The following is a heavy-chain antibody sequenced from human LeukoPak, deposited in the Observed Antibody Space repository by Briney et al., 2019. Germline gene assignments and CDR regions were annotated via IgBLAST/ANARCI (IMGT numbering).Heavy chain of an antibody. CDR3: ASLGGTYDY. V-gene: IGHV4-59*08. CDR1: GGSIRDYW. D-gene: IGHD1-26*01. Sequence: SETLSLTCSVSGGSIRDYWWSWIRQTPGKGLEWIGYVYNSGSTKFNPSLKSRVTMSMDTFNNQVSLKLHSVTAADTAVYHCASLGGTYDYWGQGILVTVSS. J-gene: IGHJ4*02. CDR2: VYNSGST.